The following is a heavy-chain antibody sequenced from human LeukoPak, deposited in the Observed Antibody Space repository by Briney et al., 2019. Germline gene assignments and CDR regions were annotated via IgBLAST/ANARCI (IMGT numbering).Heavy chain of an antibody. D-gene: IGHD6-6*01. CDR1: GGSISNYY. V-gene: IGHV4-59*08. CDR3: ASGIAAHRTVDY. J-gene: IGHJ4*02. CDR2: IYYSGTT. Sequence: PSETLSLTCTVSGGSISNYYWSWIRQPPGKGLEWIGYIYYSGTTNYNPSLKSRVTISVDTSKNQFSLKLSSVTAADTAVYYCASGIAAHRTVDYWGQGTLVTVSS.